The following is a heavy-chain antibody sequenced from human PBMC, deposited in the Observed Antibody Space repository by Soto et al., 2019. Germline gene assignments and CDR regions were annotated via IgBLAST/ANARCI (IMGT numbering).Heavy chain of an antibody. J-gene: IGHJ4*02. Sequence: GGSLRLSCAASGFTFSSYAMHWVRQAPGKGLEWVAVISYDGSNKYYADSVKGRFTISRDNSKNTLYLQMNSLRAEDTAVYYCARGRYSGSYYFSYWGQGTLVTVSS. CDR1: GFTFSSYA. V-gene: IGHV3-30-3*01. CDR2: ISYDGSNK. D-gene: IGHD1-26*01. CDR3: ARGRYSGSYYFSY.